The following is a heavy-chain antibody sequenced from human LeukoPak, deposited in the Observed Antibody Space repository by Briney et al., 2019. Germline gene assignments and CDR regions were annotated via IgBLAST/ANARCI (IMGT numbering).Heavy chain of an antibody. Sequence: PSETLSLTCTVSGGPISSGGYYWSWIRQHPGKGLEWIGYIYYSGSTYYNPSLKSRVTISVDTSKNQFSLKLSSVTAADTAVYYCARAIGGYVEAFDIWGQGTMVTVSS. V-gene: IGHV4-31*03. D-gene: IGHD3-16*01. J-gene: IGHJ3*02. CDR3: ARAIGGYVEAFDI. CDR2: IYYSGST. CDR1: GGPISSGGYY.